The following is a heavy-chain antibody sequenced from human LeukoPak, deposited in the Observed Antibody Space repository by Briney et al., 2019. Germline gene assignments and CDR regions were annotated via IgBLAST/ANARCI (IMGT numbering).Heavy chain of an antibody. V-gene: IGHV4-34*01. CDR3: ARPRLRGYSYDFDY. D-gene: IGHD5-18*01. CDR1: GGSFSGYY. J-gene: IGHJ4*02. CDR2: INHSGST. Sequence: SETLSLTCAVYGGSFSGYYWSWIRQPPGKGLEWIGEINHSGSTNYNPSLKSRVTISVDTSKNQFSLKLSSVTAADTAVYYCARPRLRGYSYDFDYWGQGTLVTVSS.